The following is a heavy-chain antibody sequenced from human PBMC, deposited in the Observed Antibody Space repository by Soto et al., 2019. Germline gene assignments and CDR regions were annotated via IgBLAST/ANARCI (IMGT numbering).Heavy chain of an antibody. D-gene: IGHD2-2*01. J-gene: IGHJ6*02. Sequence: PSDTLSLTCSVSGGSVSISTYYWAFVRQTPGKGLEWLGSILHSGSTYYNPSLKSRLTLSVDTSEDQFSLNLSSVTATDTGVYYCATLPAAMYFYGSDVWGPGTTVTVSS. CDR3: ATLPAAMYFYGSDV. V-gene: IGHV4-39*01. CDR2: ILHSGST. CDR1: GGSVSISTYY.